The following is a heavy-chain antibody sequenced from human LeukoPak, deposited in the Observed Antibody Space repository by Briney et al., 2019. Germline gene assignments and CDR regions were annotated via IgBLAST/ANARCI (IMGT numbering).Heavy chain of an antibody. CDR2: IKQDGSEK. CDR1: GFTFSSYW. J-gene: IGHJ4*02. V-gene: IGHV3-7*01. Sequence: PGGSLRLSCAASGFTFSSYWMNWVRQAPGKGLEWVANIKQDGSEKYYVDSAEGRFTISRDNAKNSLYLQMNSLRAEDTAVYYCARLLYSYGGHFDYWGQGTLVTVSS. D-gene: IGHD5-18*01. CDR3: ARLLYSYGGHFDY.